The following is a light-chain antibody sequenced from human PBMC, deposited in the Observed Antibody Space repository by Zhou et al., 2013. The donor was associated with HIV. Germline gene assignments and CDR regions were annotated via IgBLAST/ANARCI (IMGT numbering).Light chain of an antibody. CDR2: DAS. Sequence: EIVLTQSPATLSLSPGERATLSCRASQSVSSSLAWYQQRPGQAPRLLIYDASNRATGIPARFSGSGSGTDFTLSISSLEPEDFAVYYCQQYGSSPKTFGQGTRVEFK. V-gene: IGKV3-11*01. J-gene: IGKJ1*01. CDR3: QQYGSSPKT. CDR1: QSVSSS.